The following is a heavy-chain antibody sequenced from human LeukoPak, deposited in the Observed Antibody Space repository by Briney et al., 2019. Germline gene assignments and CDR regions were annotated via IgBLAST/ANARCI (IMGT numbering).Heavy chain of an antibody. V-gene: IGHV3-21*01. D-gene: IGHD2-15*01. CDR1: GFTFSSYS. Sequence: NPGGSLRLSCAASGFTFSSYSMNWVRQAPGKGLEWVSSISSSSSYIYYADSVKGRFTISRDNAKNSLDLQMNSLRVEDTAVYYCPRGRLRGGLQVYYYMDVWGNGTMVTVSS. J-gene: IGHJ6*03. CDR2: ISSSSSYI. CDR3: PRGRLRGGLQVYYYMDV.